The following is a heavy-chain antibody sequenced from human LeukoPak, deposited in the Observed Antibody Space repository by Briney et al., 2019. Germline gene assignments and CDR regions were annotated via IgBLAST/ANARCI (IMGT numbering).Heavy chain of an antibody. CDR1: GGSISSYY. Sequence: PSETLSLTCTVSGGSISSYYWSWIRQPPGQGLRWIGNIYYSGYTTYSPSPRSRVTISLDTSRNQFSLKLNSVTAADTAVYYCARTTEGYAGGPGYSYYYYMDVWGKGTTVTISS. D-gene: IGHD5-12*01. V-gene: IGHV4-59*12. CDR2: IYYSGYT. J-gene: IGHJ6*03. CDR3: ARTTEGYAGGPGYSYYYYMDV.